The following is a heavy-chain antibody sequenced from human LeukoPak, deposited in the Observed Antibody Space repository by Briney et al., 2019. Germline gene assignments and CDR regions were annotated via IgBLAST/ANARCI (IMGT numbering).Heavy chain of an antibody. CDR3: ARGWIAETTVVTPYNY. J-gene: IGHJ4*02. CDR1: GGTFSTYA. D-gene: IGHD4-23*01. CDR2: IIPIFGTA. V-gene: IGHV1-69*13. Sequence: SVKVSCKASGGTFSTYAISWVRQAPGQGLEWMGGIIPIFGTAHYAQKFQGRVTITADESTSTAYMQLSSLRSEDTAVYYCARGWIAETTVVTPYNYWGQGTLVTVSS.